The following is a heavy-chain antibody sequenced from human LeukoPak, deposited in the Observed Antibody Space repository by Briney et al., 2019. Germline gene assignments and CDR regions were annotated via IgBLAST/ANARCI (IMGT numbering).Heavy chain of an antibody. CDR1: GGSISSGGYS. CDR2: IYHSGST. J-gene: IGHJ4*02. Sequence: SQTLSLTCAVSGGSISSGGYSWSWIRQPPGKGLEWIGYIYHSGSTYYNPSLKSRVTISVDRSKNQFSLKLSSVTAADTAVYYCARAWAVAGTADIWHVDYFDYWGQGTLVTVSS. D-gene: IGHD6-19*01. CDR3: ARAWAVAGTADIWHVDYFDY. V-gene: IGHV4-30-2*01.